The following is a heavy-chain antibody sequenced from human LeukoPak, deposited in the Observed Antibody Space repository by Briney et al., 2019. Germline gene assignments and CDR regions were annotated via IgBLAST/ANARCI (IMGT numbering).Heavy chain of an antibody. CDR1: GYTFTSYY. V-gene: IGHV1-46*01. J-gene: IGHJ2*01. CDR2: INPTGGST. Sequence: ASVKVSCKASGYTFTSYYMHWVRQAPGQGLEWMGLINPTGGSTGYAQKFQGRVTMTRDMSTSTDYMELSSLRTDDTALYYCAKGARGSSSWYFDFWGRGSLVTVSS. CDR3: AKGARGSSSWYFDF.